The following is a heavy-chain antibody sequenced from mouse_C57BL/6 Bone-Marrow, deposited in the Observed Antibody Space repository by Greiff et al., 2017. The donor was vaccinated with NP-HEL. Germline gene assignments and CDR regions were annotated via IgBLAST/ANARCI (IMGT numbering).Heavy chain of an antibody. J-gene: IGHJ1*03. CDR1: GFTFSDYG. Sequence: DVKLVESGGGLVKPGGSLKLSCAASGFTFSDYGMHWVRQAPEKGLEWVAYISSGSSTIYYADTVKGRFTISRDNAKNTLFLQMTSLRSEDTAMYYCAGGDGYYVWYFDVWGTGTTVTVSS. CDR2: ISSGSSTI. CDR3: AGGDGYYVWYFDV. D-gene: IGHD2-3*01. V-gene: IGHV5-17*01.